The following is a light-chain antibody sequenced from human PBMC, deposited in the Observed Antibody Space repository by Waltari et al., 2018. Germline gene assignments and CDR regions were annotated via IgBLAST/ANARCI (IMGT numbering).Light chain of an antibody. CDR2: GAS. V-gene: IGKV3-20*01. CDR3: QNHERLPAV. CDR1: QSVGRY. J-gene: IGKJ1*01. Sequence: IVLTQSPGTLSLSPGERATLSCRASQSVGRYLAGYQQKPGQAPRLLIYGASSRATGIPDRFSGSGSGTDFSLTISRLEPEDFAVYYCQNHERLPAVFGQGTKVEIK.